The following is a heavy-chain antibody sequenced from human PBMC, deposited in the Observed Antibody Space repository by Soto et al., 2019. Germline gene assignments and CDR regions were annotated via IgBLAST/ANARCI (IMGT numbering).Heavy chain of an antibody. CDR3: ARGLVVVAATTAGPKHYYYGMDV. D-gene: IGHD2-15*01. CDR2: TYYRSKWFN. CDR1: GDSVSSNSAA. Sequence: SQTLSLTCAISGDSVSSNSAAWNWIRQSPSRGLEWLGRTYYRSKWFNDYAVSVKSRININPDTSKNQFSLRLNSVTPEDTAVYYCARGLVVVAATTAGPKHYYYGMDVWGQGASVTVSS. V-gene: IGHV6-1*01. J-gene: IGHJ6*02.